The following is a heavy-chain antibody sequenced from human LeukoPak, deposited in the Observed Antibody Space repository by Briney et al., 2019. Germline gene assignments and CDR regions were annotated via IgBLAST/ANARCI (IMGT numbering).Heavy chain of an antibody. Sequence: GGSLRLSCAASGFTFSSYSMSWVRQAPGKGLEWVSYISSSSSTIYYADSVKGRFTISRNNAKNSLYLQVNSLRDEDAAVYHCARDRGWLRFEFDYWGQGTLATVSS. CDR2: ISSSSSTI. D-gene: IGHD5-12*01. J-gene: IGHJ4*02. CDR3: ARDRGWLRFEFDY. CDR1: GFTFSSYS. V-gene: IGHV3-48*02.